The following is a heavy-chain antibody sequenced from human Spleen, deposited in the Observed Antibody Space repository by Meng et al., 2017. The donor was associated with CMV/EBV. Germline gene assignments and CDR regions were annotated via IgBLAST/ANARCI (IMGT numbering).Heavy chain of an antibody. CDR2: ISHDGSNK. V-gene: IGHV3-30-3*01. CDR3: ARDRGDY. CDR1: GFTFRRYA. Sequence: VQLVESGVVVATPGRSLSSSCAASGFTFRRYAMNWVRQAPGKGLEWVAVISHDGSNKYYADSVKGRFTISRDNSKNTLYLQMNSLRAEDTAVYYCARDRGDYWGQGTLVTVSS. J-gene: IGHJ4*02.